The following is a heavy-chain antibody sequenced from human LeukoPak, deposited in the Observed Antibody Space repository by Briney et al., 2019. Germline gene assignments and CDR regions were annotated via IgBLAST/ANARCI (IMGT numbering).Heavy chain of an antibody. Sequence: GGSLRLSCAASGFTFSSYEMNWVRQAPGEGLEWVSYISSSGSTIYYADSVKGRFTISRDNAKNSLYLQMNSLRAEDTAVYYCARGPPPYYDFWSGYYMASYFDYWGQGTLVTVSS. CDR1: GFTFSSYE. D-gene: IGHD3-3*01. J-gene: IGHJ4*02. V-gene: IGHV3-48*03. CDR3: ARGPPPYYDFWSGYYMASYFDY. CDR2: ISSSGSTI.